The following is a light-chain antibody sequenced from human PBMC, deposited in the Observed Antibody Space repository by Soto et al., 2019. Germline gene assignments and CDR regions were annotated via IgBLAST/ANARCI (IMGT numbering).Light chain of an antibody. V-gene: IGKV3-11*01. CDR1: QSISFY. CDR3: QQRSNWPT. CDR2: DAS. Sequence: EIVLTQSPATLSLSPGERATLSCRASQSISFYLTWYQHKPGQAPRLLIYDASNRATGTPARFSGSGYGTDFTLTISSLEPEDFAVYYCQQRSNWPTFGQGTRLEIK. J-gene: IGKJ5*01.